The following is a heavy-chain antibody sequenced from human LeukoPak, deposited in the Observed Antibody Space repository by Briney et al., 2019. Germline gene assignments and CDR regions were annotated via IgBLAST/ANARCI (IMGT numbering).Heavy chain of an antibody. V-gene: IGHV4-34*01. CDR1: GGSFSGYY. CDR2: INHGGDT. Sequence: TSETLSLTCAVYGGSFSGYYCSWIRQPPVKGLEWIGEINHGGDTNYNPSLKSRVTISVDTSKNHFSLNLGSVTAPDTAVYYCGRGEVGEFDHWGQGTLVTVSS. J-gene: IGHJ4*02. CDR3: GRGEVGEFDH. D-gene: IGHD1-26*01.